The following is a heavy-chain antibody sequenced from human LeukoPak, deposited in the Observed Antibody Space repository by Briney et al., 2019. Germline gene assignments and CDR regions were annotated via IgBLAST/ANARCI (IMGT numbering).Heavy chain of an antibody. CDR2: ISGSGGST. Sequence: GGSLRLSFAASGFPFSSYAMSWVRPGSGKGLEWVSAISGSGGSTYYADSVKGRFTISRDNSKNTLYLQMNSLRAEDTAVYYCAKSQNYDIPPYFDYWGQGTLVTVSS. D-gene: IGHD3-9*01. V-gene: IGHV3-23*01. J-gene: IGHJ4*02. CDR3: AKSQNYDIPPYFDY. CDR1: GFPFSSYA.